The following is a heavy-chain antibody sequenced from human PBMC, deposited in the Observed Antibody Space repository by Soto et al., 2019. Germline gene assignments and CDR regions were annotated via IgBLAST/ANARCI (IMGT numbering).Heavy chain of an antibody. J-gene: IGHJ6*02. CDR3: ARAGHYDFWSGYQAGGMDV. CDR2: IGTAGDP. D-gene: IGHD3-3*01. Sequence: QAGGSLRLSCAASGFTFSSYDMHWVRQATGKGLEWVSAIGTAGDPYYPGSVKGRFTISRENAKNSLYLQMNSLRAGDTAVYYCARAGHYDFWSGYQAGGMDVWGQGTTVTVSS. V-gene: IGHV3-13*05. CDR1: GFTFSSYD.